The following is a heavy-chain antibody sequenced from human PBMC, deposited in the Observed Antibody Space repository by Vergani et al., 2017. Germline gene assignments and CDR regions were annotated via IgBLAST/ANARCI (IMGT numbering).Heavy chain of an antibody. J-gene: IGHJ2*01. CDR3: ARGGQWLSKQYFDL. CDR2: IYYSGST. V-gene: IGHV4-59*01. CDR1: GGSISSYY. D-gene: IGHD6-19*01. Sequence: QVQLQESGPGLVKPSETLSLTCTVSGGSISSYYWSWIRQPPGKGLEWIGYIYYSGSTNYNPSLKSRVTRSVDTSKNQFSLKLSSVTAADTAVYYCARGGQWLSKQYFDLWGRGTLVTVSS.